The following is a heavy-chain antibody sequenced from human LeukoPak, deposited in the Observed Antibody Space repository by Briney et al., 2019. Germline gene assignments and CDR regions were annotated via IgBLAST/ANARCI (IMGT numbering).Heavy chain of an antibody. CDR3: ARGGSDTAMAHDY. D-gene: IGHD5-18*01. CDR1: GFTFSSHW. J-gene: IGHJ4*02. Sequence: GGSLRLSCAASGFTFSSHWMHWVRQAPGKGLMWVSRINRGGSRTDYADSVKGRFTISRDDAKNTLYLQLNSLRAEDTAVYFCARGGSDTAMAHDYWGQGTLGTVSS. CDR2: INRGGSRT. V-gene: IGHV3-74*01.